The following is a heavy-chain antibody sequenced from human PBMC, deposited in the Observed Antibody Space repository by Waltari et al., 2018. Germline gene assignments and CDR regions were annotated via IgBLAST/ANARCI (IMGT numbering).Heavy chain of an antibody. CDR2: ISYGGTT. CDR1: GGSIVTPKHY. V-gene: IGHV4-39*01. J-gene: IGHJ3*01. CDR3: ATYIGASVGTAAFDV. Sequence: QLQLQESGPGAVKPSETLSLTCSVSGGSIVTPKHYWSWFRQPPGQGLEWIGTISYGGTTNTNPSLSSRLTMSRDTSKNQLSLTLGSTTAADTAVYYCATYIGASVGTAAFDVWGQGTMVTVSS. D-gene: IGHD5-12*01.